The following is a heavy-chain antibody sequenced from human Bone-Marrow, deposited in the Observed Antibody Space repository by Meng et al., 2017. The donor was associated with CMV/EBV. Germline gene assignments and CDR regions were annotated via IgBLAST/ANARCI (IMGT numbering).Heavy chain of an antibody. CDR3: ARSLEYSSSLLAY. CDR1: GGSISSSCYY. V-gene: IGHV4-39*07. Sequence: SETLSLTCTVSGGSISSSCYYWGWLRQPPGKGLEWIGSIYYSGSTNYSPSLKSRVTISVDTSKNQFSLKLSSVTAADTAMYYCARSLEYSSSLLAYWGQGTLVTVSS. CDR2: IYYSGST. D-gene: IGHD6-6*01. J-gene: IGHJ4*02.